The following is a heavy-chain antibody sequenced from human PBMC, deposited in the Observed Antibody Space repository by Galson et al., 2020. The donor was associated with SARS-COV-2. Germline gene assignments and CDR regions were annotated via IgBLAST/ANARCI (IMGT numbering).Heavy chain of an antibody. J-gene: IGHJ4*02. CDR1: GFSLSTSGMC. Sequence: SGPTLVTPTQTLTLTCTFSGFSLSTSGMCVSWIRQPPGQTLEWLARNDWDADKYYSTSLKTKLTISKDTSKNQVVLTMTNMDPVDTATYYCARENYDILTGYYRGFDYWGQGTLVTVSS. V-gene: IGHV2-70*11. CDR2: NDWDADK. D-gene: IGHD3-9*01. CDR3: ARENYDILTGYYRGFDY.